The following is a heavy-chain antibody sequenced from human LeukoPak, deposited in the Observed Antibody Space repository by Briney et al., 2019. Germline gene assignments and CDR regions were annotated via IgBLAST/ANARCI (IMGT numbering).Heavy chain of an antibody. CDR1: GGSISSSYYY. V-gene: IGHV4-39*07. J-gene: IGHJ4*02. CDR3: ARDGGTREADYEFDY. Sequence: PSETLSLTCTVSGGSISSSYYYWGWIRQPPGTGLEWIGSIYYSGSTNYNPSLKSRVTISVDTSKNQFSLRLSSVTTADTAVYYCARDGGTREADYEFDYWGQGTLVTVSS. D-gene: IGHD4-17*01. CDR2: IYYSGST.